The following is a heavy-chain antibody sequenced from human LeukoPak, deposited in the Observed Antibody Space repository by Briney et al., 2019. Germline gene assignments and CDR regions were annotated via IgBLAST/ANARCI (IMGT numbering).Heavy chain of an antibody. D-gene: IGHD3-3*01. CDR2: MNPNSGNT. Sequence: ASVMVSCKASGYTFTSYDINWVRQATGQGLEWMGWMNPNSGNTGYAQKFQGRVTITRNTSISTAYMELSSLRSEDTAVYYCARIYQIGYYDFWSGYGYYMDVWGKGTTVTVSS. CDR1: GYTFTSYD. V-gene: IGHV1-8*03. J-gene: IGHJ6*03. CDR3: ARIYQIGYYDFWSGYGYYMDV.